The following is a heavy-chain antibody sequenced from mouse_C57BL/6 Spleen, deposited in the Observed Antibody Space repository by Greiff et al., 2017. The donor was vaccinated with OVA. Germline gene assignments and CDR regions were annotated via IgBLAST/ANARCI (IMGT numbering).Heavy chain of an antibody. Sequence: QVQLPQPGAELVRPGSSVKLSCKASGYTFTSYWMHWVKQRPLQGLEWIGNIDTSDSETHYNQKFKDKATLTVDKSSSTAYMQLSSLTSEDSAVYYCASDYGSSRVADWGQGTLVTVSA. CDR3: ASDYGSSRVAD. D-gene: IGHD1-1*01. CDR1: GYTFTSYW. CDR2: IDTSDSET. V-gene: IGHV1-52*01. J-gene: IGHJ3*01.